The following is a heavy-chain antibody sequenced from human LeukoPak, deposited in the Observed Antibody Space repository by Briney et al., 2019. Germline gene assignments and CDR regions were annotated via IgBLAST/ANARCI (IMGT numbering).Heavy chain of an antibody. CDR1: GFTFSSYG. J-gene: IGHJ4*02. V-gene: IGHV3-30*02. CDR2: IRYDGSNK. D-gene: IGHD3-22*01. Sequence: PGGSLRLSCAASGFTFSSYGMHWVRQAPGKGLEWVAFIRYDGSNKYYADSVKGRFTISRDNAKNSLYLQMNSLRAEDTAVYYCARDGDYYDSLDYFDYWGQGTLVTVSS. CDR3: ARDGDYYDSLDYFDY.